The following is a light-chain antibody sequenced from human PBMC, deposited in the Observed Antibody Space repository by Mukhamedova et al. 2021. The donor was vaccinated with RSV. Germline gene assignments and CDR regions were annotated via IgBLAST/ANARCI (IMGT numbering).Light chain of an antibody. CDR2: DAS. V-gene: IGKV1-33*01. CDR3: QQYNNLPRT. J-gene: IGKJ5*01. Sequence: WYQRRVHGKAPKLLIYDASNLETGVPPRFSGSGSATDFTFTISSLQPEDIATYYCQQYNNLPRTFGQGTRLDIK.